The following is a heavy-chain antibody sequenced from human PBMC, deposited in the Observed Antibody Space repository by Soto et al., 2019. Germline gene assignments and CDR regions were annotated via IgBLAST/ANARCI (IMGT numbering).Heavy chain of an antibody. Sequence: SETLSLTCTVSGGSISSSSYYWGWIRQPPGKGLEWIGSIYYSGSTYYNPSLKSRVTISVDTSKNQFSLKLSSVTAADTAVYYCARHPRYYYYYYMDVWGKGTTVTVSS. V-gene: IGHV4-39*01. CDR3: ARHPRYYYYYYMDV. CDR2: IYYSGST. J-gene: IGHJ6*03. CDR1: GGSISSSSYY.